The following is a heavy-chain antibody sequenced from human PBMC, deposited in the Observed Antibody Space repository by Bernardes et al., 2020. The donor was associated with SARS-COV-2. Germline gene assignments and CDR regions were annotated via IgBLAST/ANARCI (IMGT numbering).Heavy chain of an antibody. D-gene: IGHD3-22*01. CDR1: GGSFSGYY. CDR3: ASVRHEYYYDSSGYYGN. V-gene: IGHV4-34*01. Sequence: SETLSLTCAVYGGSFSGYYWSWIRQPPGKGLEWIGEINHSGSTNYNPSLKSRVTISVDTSKNQFSLKLSSVTAADTAVYYCASVRHEYYYDSSGYYGNWGQGTLVTVSS. J-gene: IGHJ4*02. CDR2: INHSGST.